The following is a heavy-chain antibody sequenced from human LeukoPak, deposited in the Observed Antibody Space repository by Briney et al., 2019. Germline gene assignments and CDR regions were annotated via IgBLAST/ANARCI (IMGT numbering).Heavy chain of an antibody. CDR1: GGSISSSSYY. V-gene: IGHV4-39*01. J-gene: IGHJ5*02. Sequence: PSETLSLTCSVFGGSISSSSYYWGWIRQPPGKGLEWIGSIYYSGSTYYNPSLKSRVTISIDTSKNQSSLKLSSVTAADTAVYYCARHVDGRSWFDPWGQGTLVTVSS. D-gene: IGHD5-12*01. CDR3: ARHVDGRSWFDP. CDR2: IYYSGST.